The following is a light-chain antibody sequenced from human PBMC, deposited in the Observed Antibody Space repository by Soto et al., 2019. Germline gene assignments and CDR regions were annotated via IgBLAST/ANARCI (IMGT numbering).Light chain of an antibody. J-gene: IGKJ2*01. V-gene: IGKV2-28*01. CDR2: LGS. CDR3: MQALQTPPT. Sequence: DIVMTQSPLSLPVTPGEPASISCRSSQSLLHSNGYNYLDWYLQKPGQSPQLLIYLGSNRASGVPDRLSGSGSGTDFTLKISRVEAEEVGVYYCMQALQTPPTVGQGTKLEIK. CDR1: QSLLHSNGYNY.